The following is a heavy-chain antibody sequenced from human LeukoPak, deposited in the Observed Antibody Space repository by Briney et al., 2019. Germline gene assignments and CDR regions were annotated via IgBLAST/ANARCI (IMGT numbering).Heavy chain of an antibody. J-gene: IGHJ4*02. CDR2: ISSSSSTI. V-gene: IGHV3-48*01. Sequence: PGGSLRLSCAASGFTFSSYSMNWVRQAPGKGLEWVSYISSSSSTIYYADSVKGRFTISRDNAKNSLYLQMNSLRAEDTAVYYCARDAGLVVVAANFDYWGQGTLVTVSS. CDR1: GFTFSSYS. D-gene: IGHD2-15*01. CDR3: ARDAGLVVVAANFDY.